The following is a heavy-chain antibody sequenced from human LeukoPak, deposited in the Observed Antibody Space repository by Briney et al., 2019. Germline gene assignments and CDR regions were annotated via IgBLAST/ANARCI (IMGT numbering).Heavy chain of an antibody. J-gene: IGHJ3*02. CDR1: GSTFSSYA. Sequence: GGSLRLSCAASGSTFSSYAMHWVRQAPGKGLEWVAVISYDGSNKYYADSVKGRFTISRDNSRNTLYLQMNSLRAEDTAVYYCASHDYGDLPGHAFDIWGQGTMVTVSS. CDR3: ASHDYGDLPGHAFDI. D-gene: IGHD4-17*01. CDR2: ISYDGSNK. V-gene: IGHV3-30-3*01.